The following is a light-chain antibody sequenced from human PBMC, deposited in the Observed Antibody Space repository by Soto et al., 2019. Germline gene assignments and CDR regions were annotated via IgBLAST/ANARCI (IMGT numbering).Light chain of an antibody. CDR2: ATS. J-gene: IGKJ1*01. V-gene: IGKV3-15*01. CDR1: EGVGTN. CDR3: QQDNKGPQWT. Sequence: EVVMTHSPATLSVSPGDSATLSCRASEGVGTNLAWYQQTPRQVTRLLIYATSTRATGIPDRFSGRGSVTEFTLTISGLQSEDFAIYYCQQDNKGPQWTFGQGTEVEIK.